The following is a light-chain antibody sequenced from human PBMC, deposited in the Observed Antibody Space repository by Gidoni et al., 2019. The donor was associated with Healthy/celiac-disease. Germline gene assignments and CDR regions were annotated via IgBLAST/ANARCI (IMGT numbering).Light chain of an antibody. CDR3: QQCNSYLLT. V-gene: IGKV1-13*02. CDR2: DAS. CDR1: QGISSA. J-gene: IGKJ4*01. Sequence: AILLTQSPSSLSASVGDRVTITCRASQGISSALAWYQQKPGKAPKLLIYDASSLESGVPSRFSGSGSGTDFTLTISSLQPEDFATYYCQQCNSYLLTFXGXTKVXIK.